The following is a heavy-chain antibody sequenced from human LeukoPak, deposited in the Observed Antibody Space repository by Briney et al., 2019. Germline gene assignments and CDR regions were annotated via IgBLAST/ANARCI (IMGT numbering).Heavy chain of an antibody. CDR2: ISSSSSTI. V-gene: IGHV3-48*01. CDR3: ARDVGALDV. Sequence: GGSLRLSCAASGFTFSSYSMNWVRQAPGKGLEWVSYISSSSSTIYYADPVKGRFTTSRDNAKNSLYLQVNSLRAEDTAVYYCARDVGALDVWGKGTTVTVSS. CDR1: GFTFSSYS. J-gene: IGHJ6*04. D-gene: IGHD1-26*01.